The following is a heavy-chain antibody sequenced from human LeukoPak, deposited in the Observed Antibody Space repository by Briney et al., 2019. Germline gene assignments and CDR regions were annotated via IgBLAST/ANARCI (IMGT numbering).Heavy chain of an antibody. D-gene: IGHD3-10*01. CDR2: IYSSGST. CDR3: ARSDGYGLVGI. J-gene: IGHJ3*02. V-gene: IGHV4-39*07. Sequence: PSETLSLTCTVSGVSISSGSNYWGWIRQPPGKTLEWIGSIYSSGSTYYNPSLKSRVIILIDTAKNHFSLNLSSVTAADTAVYYCARSDGYGLVGIWGQGTMITVSS. CDR1: GVSISSGSNY.